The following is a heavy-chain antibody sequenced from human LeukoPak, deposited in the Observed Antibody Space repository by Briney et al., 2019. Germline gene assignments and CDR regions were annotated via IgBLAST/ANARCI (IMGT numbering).Heavy chain of an antibody. CDR1: GSAFSGYT. CDR2: IITNLAST. CDR3: ALAFSGYDRWFPEPPDQ. D-gene: IGHD5-12*01. Sequence: SVNVSCKASGSAFSGYTITWVRQAPGQGLEWVGGIITNLASTNYAQKFQGRVTISADDSTSTAYMQLRSLTSEDTAFYYCALAFSGYDRWFPEPPDQWGQGTLVTVSS. J-gene: IGHJ4*02. V-gene: IGHV1-69*01.